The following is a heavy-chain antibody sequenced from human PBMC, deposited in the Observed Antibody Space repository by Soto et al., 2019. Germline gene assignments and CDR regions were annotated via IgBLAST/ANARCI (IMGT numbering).Heavy chain of an antibody. CDR3: ARDGRIAAAGTTHFDY. J-gene: IGHJ4*02. CDR1: GYTFTSYG. Sequence: ASVKVSCKASGYTFTSYGISWVRQAPGQGLEWMGWISACNGNTNYAQKLQGRVTMTTDTSTSTAYMELRSLRSDDTAVYYRARDGRIAAAGTTHFDYWGQGTLVTVSS. V-gene: IGHV1-18*01. D-gene: IGHD6-13*01. CDR2: ISACNGNT.